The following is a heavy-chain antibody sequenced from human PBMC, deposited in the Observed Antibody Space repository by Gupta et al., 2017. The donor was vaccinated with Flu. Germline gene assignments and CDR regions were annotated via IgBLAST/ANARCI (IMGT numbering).Heavy chain of an antibody. V-gene: IGHV4-34*01. CDR1: GGSFSGYY. J-gene: IGHJ4*02. D-gene: IGHD3-10*01. CDR2: INHSGST. Sequence: QVQLQQWGAGLLEPSETLSLTCAVYGGSFSGYYWSWIRQPPGKGLEWMGEINHSGSTNYNPSLKSRVTISVDTSKNQFSLKLSSVTAADTAVYYCASGDYYGSGSYSYWGQGTLVTVSS. CDR3: ASGDYYGSGSYSY.